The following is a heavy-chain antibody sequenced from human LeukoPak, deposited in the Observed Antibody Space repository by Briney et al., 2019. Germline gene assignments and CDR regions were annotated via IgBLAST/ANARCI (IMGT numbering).Heavy chain of an antibody. Sequence: SETLSLTCTVSGGSISSSSYYWGWIRQPPGRGLEWIGSIYYSGSTYYNPSLKSRVTISVDTSKNQFSLKLSSVTAADAAVYYCARGLHYYGSGSYRTYNWFDPWGQGTLVTVSS. CDR3: ARGLHYYGSGSYRTYNWFDP. V-gene: IGHV4-39*01. D-gene: IGHD3-10*01. CDR1: GGSISSSSYY. J-gene: IGHJ5*02. CDR2: IYYSGST.